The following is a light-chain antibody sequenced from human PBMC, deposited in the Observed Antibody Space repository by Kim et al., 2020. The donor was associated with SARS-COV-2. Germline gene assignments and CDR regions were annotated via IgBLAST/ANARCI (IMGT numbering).Light chain of an antibody. CDR1: ESIGSN. Sequence: SPGETATLSGRASESIGSNLAWYQQKPGRAPRLLMYDASTRAAGVPARFSGTGSGTEFTLTVSSLQPEDFAVYYCQQCNHWPPRAFGQGTKVDIK. V-gene: IGKV3-15*01. CDR2: DAS. J-gene: IGKJ1*01. CDR3: QQCNHWPPRA.